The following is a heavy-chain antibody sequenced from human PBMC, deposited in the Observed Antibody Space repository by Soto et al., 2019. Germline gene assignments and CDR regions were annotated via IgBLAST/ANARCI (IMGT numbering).Heavy chain of an antibody. J-gene: IGHJ6*02. V-gene: IGHV3-23*01. D-gene: IGHD7-27*01. CDR1: GFTFSSYA. CDR3: ANLLWGRSYYYGMDV. Sequence: GGSLTLSCAASGFTFSSYAMSWVRQAPGKGLEWVSAISGSGGSTYYADSVKGRFTISRDNSKNTLYLQMNSLRAEDTAVYYCANLLWGRSYYYGMDVWGQGTTVTVSS. CDR2: ISGSGGST.